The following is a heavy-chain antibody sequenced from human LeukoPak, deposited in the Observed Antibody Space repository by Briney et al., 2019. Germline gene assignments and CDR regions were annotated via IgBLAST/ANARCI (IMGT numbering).Heavy chain of an antibody. J-gene: IGHJ6*02. D-gene: IGHD3-3*01. Sequence: GASVKVSCKASGYTFTGYYMHWVRQAPGQGLEWTGWINPNSGGTNYAQKFQGRVTMTRDTSISTAYMELSRLRSDDTAVYYCAREGGYDFWSGYVSGMDVWGQGTTVTVSS. V-gene: IGHV1-2*02. CDR2: INPNSGGT. CDR1: GYTFTGYY. CDR3: AREGGYDFWSGYVSGMDV.